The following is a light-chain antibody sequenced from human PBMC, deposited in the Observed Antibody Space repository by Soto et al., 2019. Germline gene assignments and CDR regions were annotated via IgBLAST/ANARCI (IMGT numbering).Light chain of an antibody. CDR2: GAS. CDR3: QQYGSSRWT. J-gene: IGKJ1*01. Sequence: EIVLTQSPGTLSLSPGERATLPCRASQSVSSSYLAWYQQKPGQAPRLLIYGASSRATGIPDRFSGSGAGTDFTLTSSRLEPEDFAVYYCQQYGSSRWTFGQGTNVEI. V-gene: IGKV3-20*01. CDR1: QSVSSSY.